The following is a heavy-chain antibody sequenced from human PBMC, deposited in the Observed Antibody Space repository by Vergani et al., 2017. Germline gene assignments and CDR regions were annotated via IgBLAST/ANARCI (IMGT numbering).Heavy chain of an antibody. CDR2: IYSGGRT. J-gene: IGHJ3*02. Sequence: EVQLVESGGGLVQPGGSLRLSCAASGFTVSSNYMSLVRQAPGKGLEWVSVIYSGGRTYYADSVKGRFTLSRDNSKNTLYLQMNSLRAEDTAVYYCARDAYYDSGGYFSLFAFDIWGQGTMVTVSS. CDR3: ARDAYYDSGGYFSLFAFDI. CDR1: GFTVSSNY. D-gene: IGHD3-22*01. V-gene: IGHV3-66*02.